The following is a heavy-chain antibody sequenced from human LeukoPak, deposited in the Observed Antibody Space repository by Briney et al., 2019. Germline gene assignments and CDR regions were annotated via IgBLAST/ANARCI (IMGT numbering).Heavy chain of an antibody. CDR1: GFTFSSYS. V-gene: IGHV3-74*01. Sequence: PGGSLRLSCAASGFTFSSYSMNWVRQAPGKGLVWVSRINTDGSSTTYADSAKGRFTISRDNAKNTLYLQMNSLKNEDTAVYYCTKDRVWNSFDSWGQGTLVTVSS. D-gene: IGHD1-1*01. CDR2: INTDGSST. J-gene: IGHJ4*02. CDR3: TKDRVWNSFDS.